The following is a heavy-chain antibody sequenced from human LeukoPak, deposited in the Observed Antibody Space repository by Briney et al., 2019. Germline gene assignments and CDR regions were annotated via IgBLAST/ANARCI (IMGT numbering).Heavy chain of an antibody. CDR2: ITPIFGTA. Sequence: SVKVSCKASGGTFSSYALSWVRQAPGQGLEWMGGITPIFGTANYAQKFQGRVTITADESTSTVYMELSSLRSEDTAVYYCARSFDILTEYYFDYWGQGTLVTVSS. CDR3: ARSFDILTEYYFDY. J-gene: IGHJ4*02. V-gene: IGHV1-69*13. D-gene: IGHD3-9*01. CDR1: GGTFSSYA.